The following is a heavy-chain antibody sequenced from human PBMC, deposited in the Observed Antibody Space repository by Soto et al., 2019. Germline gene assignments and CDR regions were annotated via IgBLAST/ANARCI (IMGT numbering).Heavy chain of an antibody. CDR3: SFSRTPIKLNGMDA. D-gene: IGHD2-15*01. CDR1: GHTFTSYY. V-gene: IGHV1-46*01. Sequence: ASVKVSCKASGHTFTSYYTHWVRQAPGRGLEWMGVIKRSGGGTSYAQKFQGRVTMTRDTSTSTVYMELSSLRSEDTAVYYWSFSRTPIKLNGMDAWGQGTSVPVSS. J-gene: IGHJ6*02. CDR2: IKRSGGGT.